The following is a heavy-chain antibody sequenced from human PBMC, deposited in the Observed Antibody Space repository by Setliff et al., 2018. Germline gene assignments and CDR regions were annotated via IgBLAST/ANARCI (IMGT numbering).Heavy chain of an antibody. V-gene: IGHV5-51*01. J-gene: IGHJ4*02. CDR2: IYPGDSDT. Sequence: GESLKLSCKGSGYTFTTYWIAWVRQMPGKGLEWLGIIYPGDSDTRYSPSFQGQVTISADRSISTTYLQWSSLKASDTAMFYCARSEYSFGPFDSWGQGTLVTVSS. CDR1: GYTFTTYW. CDR3: ARSEYSFGPFDS. D-gene: IGHD5-12*01.